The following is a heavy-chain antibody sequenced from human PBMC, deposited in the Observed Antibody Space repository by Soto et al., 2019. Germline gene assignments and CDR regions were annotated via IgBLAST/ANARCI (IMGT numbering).Heavy chain of an antibody. J-gene: IGHJ4*02. CDR3: ARDSAMASYRY. CDR1: GDSISSNNNY. Sequence: PSETLSLTCAVSGDSISSNNNYWSWIRQPPGEGLEWIGFIYYSGSTYYNPSLKSRITISADTSKNQFSLKLSSVTAADTAVYYCARDSAMASYRYWGQGTLVTVSS. D-gene: IGHD5-18*01. V-gene: IGHV4-31*02. CDR2: IYYSGST.